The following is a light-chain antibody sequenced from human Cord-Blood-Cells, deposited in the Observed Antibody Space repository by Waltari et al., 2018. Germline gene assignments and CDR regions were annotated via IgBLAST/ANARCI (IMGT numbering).Light chain of an antibody. V-gene: IGLV2-14*01. CDR1: SSEVGGYNY. Sequence: QSALTQPSSVSGSPGQSITISCPGTSSEVGGYNYFSWYQQHPGKAPKLMIYDVSNRPSVVSNRFSGSKSGNTASLTISGLQAEDEADYYCSSYTSSSTRVVFGGGTKLTVL. CDR3: SSYTSSSTRVV. CDR2: DVS. J-gene: IGLJ2*01.